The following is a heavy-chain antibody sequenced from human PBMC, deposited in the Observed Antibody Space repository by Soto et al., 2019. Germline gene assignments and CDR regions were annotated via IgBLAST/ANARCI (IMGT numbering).Heavy chain of an antibody. J-gene: IGHJ5*02. CDR1: GGSISSSSYY. CDR2: IYYSGST. Sequence: SETLSLTCTVSGGSISSSSYYWGWIRQPPGKGLEWIGSIYYSGSTYYNPSLKSRVTISVDTSKNQFSLKLSSVTAADTAVYYCATWAENWFGPWGQGTLVTVSS. V-gene: IGHV4-39*01. CDR3: ATWAENWFGP.